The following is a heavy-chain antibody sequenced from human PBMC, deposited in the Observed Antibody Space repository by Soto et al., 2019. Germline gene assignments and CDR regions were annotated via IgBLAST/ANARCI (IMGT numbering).Heavy chain of an antibody. CDR2: IYYSGST. Sequence: KPSETLSLTCTVSGGSISSYYWSWIRQPPGKGLEWIGYIYYSGSTNYNPSLKSRVTISVDTSKNQFSLKLSSVTAADTAVYYCARVNYYDSSGYCDYWGQGTLVTVSS. V-gene: IGHV4-59*01. D-gene: IGHD3-22*01. J-gene: IGHJ4*02. CDR1: GGSISSYY. CDR3: ARVNYYDSSGYCDY.